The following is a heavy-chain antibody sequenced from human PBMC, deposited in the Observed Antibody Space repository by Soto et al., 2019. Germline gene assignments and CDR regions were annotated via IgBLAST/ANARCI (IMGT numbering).Heavy chain of an antibody. J-gene: IGHJ4*02. CDR1: GFTFSSYS. D-gene: IGHD5-18*01. CDR3: ARDGVRYSYGLHFDS. V-gene: IGHV3-48*02. CDR2: IISRSTI. Sequence: XGSLRLSGAAAGFTFSSYSMNWVRQAPGKGLEWVSYIISRSTIYYADSVKGRFTISRDNAKNSLYLQMNSLRDEDTAVYYCARDGVRYSYGLHFDSWGQGNLATVSS.